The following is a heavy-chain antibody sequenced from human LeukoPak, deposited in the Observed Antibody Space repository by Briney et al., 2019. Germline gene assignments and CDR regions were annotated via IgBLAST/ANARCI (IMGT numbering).Heavy chain of an antibody. CDR1: GFTFSSYA. V-gene: IGHV3-64*01. CDR3: ARVSSGYYYGMDV. Sequence: GGSLSLSCAASGFTFSSYAMHWVRQAPGKGLEYVSAISSSGGSTYYANSVTGRSTISRDNSKNTLYLQMGSLRAQDRAVYYCARVSSGYYYGMDVWGQGTTVTVSS. CDR2: ISSSGGST. D-gene: IGHD6-25*01. J-gene: IGHJ6*02.